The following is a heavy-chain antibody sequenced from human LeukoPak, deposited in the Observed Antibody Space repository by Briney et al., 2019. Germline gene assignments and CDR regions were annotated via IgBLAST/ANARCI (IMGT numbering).Heavy chain of an antibody. CDR2: INSDGSSI. Sequence: GGSLRLSCAASGFSVGGYWMHWVRQGPGMGLVWVSRINSDGSSISYAVSVKGRFSISRDNAKNTLYLQMNSLRAEDTAVYYCTRGASGYGNFDYWGQGTLVTVSS. CDR3: TRGASGYGNFDY. V-gene: IGHV3-74*01. CDR1: GFSVGGYW. J-gene: IGHJ4*02. D-gene: IGHD5-12*01.